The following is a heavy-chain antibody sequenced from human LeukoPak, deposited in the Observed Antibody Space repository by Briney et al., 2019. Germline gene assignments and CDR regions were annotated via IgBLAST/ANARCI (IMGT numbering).Heavy chain of an antibody. CDR1: GGSFSGYY. CDR3: ARVRVRGVIITHYYYGMDV. D-gene: IGHD3-10*01. J-gene: IGHJ6*04. Sequence: SETLSLTCAVYGGSFSGYYWSWIRQPPGKGLEWIGKINQSGSTNYNPSLKSRVTISVDTSKNQFSLKLSSVTAADTAVYYCARVRVRGVIITHYYYGMDVWGKGTTVTVSS. CDR2: INQSGST. V-gene: IGHV4-34*01.